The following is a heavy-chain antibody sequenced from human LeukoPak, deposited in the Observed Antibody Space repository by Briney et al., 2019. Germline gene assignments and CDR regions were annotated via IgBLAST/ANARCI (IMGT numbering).Heavy chain of an antibody. D-gene: IGHD3-10*01. CDR1: GYIFTHYW. J-gene: IGHJ4*02. V-gene: IGHV5-51*01. CDR2: IYPADSDT. CDR3: ARQSRDGSKTRGYYFDY. Sequence: TTGESLKISCQVSGYIFTHYWIGWVRQMPGNGLESMGIIYPADSDTTYSPSFQGQVTISVDKSISTVYLQWSSLKASGTAMYYCARQSRDGSKTRGYYFDYWGQGTLVTVSS.